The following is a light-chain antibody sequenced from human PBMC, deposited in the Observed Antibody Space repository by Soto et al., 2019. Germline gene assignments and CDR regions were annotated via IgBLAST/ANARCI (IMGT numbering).Light chain of an antibody. Sequence: QSALTQPASVSGSPGQSITISCTGTSSDVGGYNYVSWYQQHPGKVPKLMIYEVSNRPSGVSNRFSGSKSGNTASLTISGLQAEDEADYYSSSYTSSSTHVVFGGGTQLTVL. CDR3: SSYTSSSTHVV. V-gene: IGLV2-14*01. J-gene: IGLJ2*01. CDR1: SSDVGGYNY. CDR2: EVS.